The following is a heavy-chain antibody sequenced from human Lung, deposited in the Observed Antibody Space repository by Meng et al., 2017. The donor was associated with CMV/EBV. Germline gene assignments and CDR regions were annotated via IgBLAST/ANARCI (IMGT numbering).Heavy chain of an antibody. CDR1: GFTFSPYW. Sequence: AASGFTFSPYWMHWVRQAAGKGLVGVARSNSGGSSTDYADSVKGRFTISRDNAKNTLYLQMNSLRAEDTAVYYCARGEYGDYDSIDYWGQGTLVTVSS. J-gene: IGHJ4*02. V-gene: IGHV3-74*01. CDR2: SNSGGSST. CDR3: ARGEYGDYDSIDY. D-gene: IGHD4-17*01.